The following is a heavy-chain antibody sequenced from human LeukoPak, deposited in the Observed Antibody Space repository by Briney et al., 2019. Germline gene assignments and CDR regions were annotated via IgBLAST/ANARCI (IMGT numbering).Heavy chain of an antibody. J-gene: IGHJ4*02. D-gene: IGHD3-10*01. CDR3: ARGVLLDDY. CDR2: ISWDGGST. CDR1: EFTFDDYT. Sequence: GGSLRLSCAASEFTFDDYTMHWVRQAPGEGLEWVSLISWDGGSTNYVDSVKGRFTISRDNSKNSLYLQMHSLRNEDTALYYCARGVLLDDYWGQGTQVTVSS. V-gene: IGHV3-43*01.